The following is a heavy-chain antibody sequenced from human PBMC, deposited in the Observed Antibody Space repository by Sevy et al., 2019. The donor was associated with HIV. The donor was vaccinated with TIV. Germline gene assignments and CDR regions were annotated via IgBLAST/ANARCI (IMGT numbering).Heavy chain of an antibody. V-gene: IGHV3-66*01. Sequence: GGSLRLSCAASGFTVSSNYMSWVRQAPGKGLEWVSVIYSGGSTYYADSVKGRFTISRDNLKNTLYLQMNSLRAEDTAVYYCARDPWDSSGYSAFDIWGQGTMVTVSS. CDR3: ARDPWDSSGYSAFDI. J-gene: IGHJ3*02. CDR1: GFTVSSNY. CDR2: IYSGGST. D-gene: IGHD3-22*01.